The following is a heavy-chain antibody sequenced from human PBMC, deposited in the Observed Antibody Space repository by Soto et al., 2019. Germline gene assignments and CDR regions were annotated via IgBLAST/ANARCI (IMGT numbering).Heavy chain of an antibody. J-gene: IGHJ4*02. CDR3: VSMTAISFFDY. CDR1: GFTVSSNY. V-gene: IGHV3-66*01. Sequence: GGSLRLSCAASGFTVSSNYMSWVRQAPGKGLEWVSVIYSGGSTYYADSVKGRFTISRDNSKNTLYLQMNSLRAEDTAVYYCVSMTAISFFDYWGQGTLVTSPQ. CDR2: IYSGGST. D-gene: IGHD2-21*02.